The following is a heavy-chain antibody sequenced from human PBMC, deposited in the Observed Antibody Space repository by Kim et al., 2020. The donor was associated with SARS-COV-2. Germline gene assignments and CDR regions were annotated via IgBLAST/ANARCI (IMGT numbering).Heavy chain of an antibody. CDR3: ARVPYYYDSSGYSYYYYGMDV. J-gene: IGHJ6*02. CDR1: GYTFTSYY. Sequence: ASVKVSCKASGYTFTSYYMHWVRQAPGQGLEWMGIINPSGGSTSYAQKFQGRVTMTRDTSTSTVYMELSSLRSEDTAVYYCARVPYYYDSSGYSYYYYGMDVWGQGTTVTVSS. CDR2: INPSGGST. V-gene: IGHV1-46*01. D-gene: IGHD3-22*01.